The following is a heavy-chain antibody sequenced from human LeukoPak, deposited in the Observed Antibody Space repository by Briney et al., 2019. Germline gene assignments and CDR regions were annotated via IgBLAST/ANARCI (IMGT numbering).Heavy chain of an antibody. CDR3: ARGDSGRALVNF. CDR1: GFTFSDYY. J-gene: IGHJ4*02. Sequence: GGSLRLSCAASGFTFSDYYMSWIRQAPGKGLEWVSYISRSSSYTNYADSVKGRFTISRDNAKNSLYLQMNSLRAEDTAVYYCARGDSGRALVNFWGQGTLVTVSS. CDR2: ISRSSSYT. V-gene: IGHV3-11*06. D-gene: IGHD3-10*01.